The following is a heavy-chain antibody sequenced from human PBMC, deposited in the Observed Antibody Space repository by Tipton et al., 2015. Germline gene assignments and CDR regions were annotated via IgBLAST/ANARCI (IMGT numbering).Heavy chain of an antibody. CDR2: ISYTDGA. V-gene: IGHV4-61*01. Sequence: TLSLTCDVSGYSISSGYYWSWIRQPPGKGLEWIGYISYTDGAHYNPALKSRVTISVDTSKNQFSLTLNSVAAADTAVYYCARNLEHGMDVWGHGTTVTVSS. J-gene: IGHJ6*02. CDR1: GYSISSGYY. D-gene: IGHD5-24*01. CDR3: ARNLEHGMDV.